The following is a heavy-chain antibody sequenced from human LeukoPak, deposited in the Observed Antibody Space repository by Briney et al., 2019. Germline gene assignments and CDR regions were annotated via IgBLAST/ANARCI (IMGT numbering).Heavy chain of an antibody. CDR3: ARTGSTVTMLYPFDH. V-gene: IGHV4-61*08. Sequence: SETLSLTCTVSGGSISSGGYYWSWIRQPPGKGLEWIGYIYYSGSTNYNPSLKSRVSISVDTSKNQFSLKLSSVTAADTAVYYCARTGSTVTMLYPFDHWGQGTLVTVSS. CDR2: IYYSGST. J-gene: IGHJ4*02. CDR1: GGSISSGGYY. D-gene: IGHD4-17*01.